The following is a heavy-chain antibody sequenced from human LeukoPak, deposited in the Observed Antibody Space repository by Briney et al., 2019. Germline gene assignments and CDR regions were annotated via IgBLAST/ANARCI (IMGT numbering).Heavy chain of an antibody. J-gene: IGHJ5*02. CDR3: ARDYCSSTSCYDLNWFDP. CDR2: IYTSGST. Sequence: SETLSLTCTVSGGSISSGSYYWSWIRQPAGKGLEWIGRIYTSGSTNYNPSLKSRVTISVDTSKNQFSLKLGSVTAADTAVYYCARDYCSSTSCYDLNWFDPWGQGTLVTLSS. V-gene: IGHV4-61*02. D-gene: IGHD2-2*01. CDR1: GGSISSGSYY.